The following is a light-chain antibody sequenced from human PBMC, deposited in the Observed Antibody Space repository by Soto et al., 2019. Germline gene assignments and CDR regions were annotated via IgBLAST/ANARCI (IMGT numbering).Light chain of an antibody. V-gene: IGLV2-14*03. CDR3: CSYTSSNTVV. CDR1: SSDVGGYSY. Sequence: QSVLTQPASVSGSPGQSITISCTGTSSDVGGYSYVSWYQQHPGKAPKLMIYDVSNRPSRVSNRFFGSKSGNTASLTVSGLQADDEADYYCCSYTSSNTVVFGGGTKVTVL. CDR2: DVS. J-gene: IGLJ2*01.